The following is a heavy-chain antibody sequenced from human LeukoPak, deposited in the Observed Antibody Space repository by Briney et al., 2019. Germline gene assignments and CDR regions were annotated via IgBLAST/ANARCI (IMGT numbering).Heavy chain of an antibody. J-gene: IGHJ3*01. V-gene: IGHV1-69*05. Sequence: GASVKVSCKASGGTFSSYAISWVRQAPGQGLEWMGGIIPIFGTANYAQKFQGRVGMTRDTSSRTVHMELRSLTLDDTGVYYCARDEFYGAGSSGDDAFDAWGQGTKITV. D-gene: IGHD3-10*01. CDR3: ARDEFYGAGSSGDDAFDA. CDR2: IIPIFGTA. CDR1: GGTFSSYA.